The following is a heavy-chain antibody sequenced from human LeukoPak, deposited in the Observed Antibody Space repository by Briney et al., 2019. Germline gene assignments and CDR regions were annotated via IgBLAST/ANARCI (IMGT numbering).Heavy chain of an antibody. D-gene: IGHD2/OR15-2a*01. CDR1: GASNSGDY. J-gene: IGHJ3*02. CDR3: VRDVILAI. CDR2: IYTSGST. Sequence: TPSETLSLTCSLSGASNSGDYCSCSRQPAGKGLEWIGRIYTSGSTNYNPSLKSRVTISVDKSKNQFSLKLSSVTAADTAVYYCVRDVILAIWGQGTMVTVSS. V-gene: IGHV4-4*07.